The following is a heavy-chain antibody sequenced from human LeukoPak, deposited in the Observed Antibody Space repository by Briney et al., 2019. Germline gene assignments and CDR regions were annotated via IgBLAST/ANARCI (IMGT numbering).Heavy chain of an antibody. V-gene: IGHV3-23*01. Sequence: GGSLRLSCAASGFTFSSYAMSWVRQAPGKGLEWVSAISGSGGSTYYADSVKGRFTISRDNSKNTLYLQMNSLRAEDTAVYYCASPGSYRSGGFDYWGQGTLVTVSS. J-gene: IGHJ4*02. CDR1: GFTFSSYA. CDR3: ASPGSYRSGGFDY. D-gene: IGHD1-26*01. CDR2: ISGSGGST.